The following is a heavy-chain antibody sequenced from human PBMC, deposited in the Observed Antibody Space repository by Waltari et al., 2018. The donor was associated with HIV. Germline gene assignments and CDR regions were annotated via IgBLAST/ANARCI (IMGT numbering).Heavy chain of an antibody. Sequence: QVQLVQSGAEVKKPGASVKVSCKASGYTFTSYGISWVRQAPGQGLEWMGWISAYNGNTNYAQKLQGRVTMTTDISTSTAYMELRSLRSDDTAVYYCAREGGTMIVVVTPYYYYGMDVWGQGTTVTVSS. CDR2: ISAYNGNT. CDR1: GYTFTSYG. J-gene: IGHJ6*02. V-gene: IGHV1-18*01. D-gene: IGHD3-22*01. CDR3: AREGGTMIVVVTPYYYYGMDV.